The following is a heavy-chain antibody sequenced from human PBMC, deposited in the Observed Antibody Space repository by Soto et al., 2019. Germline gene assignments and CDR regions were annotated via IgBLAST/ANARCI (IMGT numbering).Heavy chain of an antibody. CDR1: GYTFTGYY. D-gene: IGHD3-10*01. CDR2: INPNSGGT. CDR3: ARISSMVRGGNNAFDI. Sequence: ASVKVSCKASGYTFTGYYMHWVRQAPGQGLEWMGWINPNSGGTNYAQKFQGRVTMTRDTSISTAYMELSRLRSDDTAVYYCARISSMVRGGNNAFDIWGQGTMVTV. V-gene: IGHV1-2*02. J-gene: IGHJ3*02.